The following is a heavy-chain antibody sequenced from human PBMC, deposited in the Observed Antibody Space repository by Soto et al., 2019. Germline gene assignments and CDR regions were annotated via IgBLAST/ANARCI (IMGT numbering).Heavy chain of an antibody. CDR3: ARVYSSSSLGFRRNYYFDY. V-gene: IGHV4-61*01. D-gene: IGHD6-6*01. J-gene: IGHJ4*02. CDR1: GGSVSSGSYY. Sequence: QVQLQESGPGLVKPSETLSLTCTVSGGSVSSGSYYWSWIRQPPGKGLEWIGYIYYSGSTNYNPSLKSRVTISVDTSKNQFSLKLSSVTAADTAVYYCARVYSSSSLGFRRNYYFDYWGQGTLVTVSS. CDR2: IYYSGST.